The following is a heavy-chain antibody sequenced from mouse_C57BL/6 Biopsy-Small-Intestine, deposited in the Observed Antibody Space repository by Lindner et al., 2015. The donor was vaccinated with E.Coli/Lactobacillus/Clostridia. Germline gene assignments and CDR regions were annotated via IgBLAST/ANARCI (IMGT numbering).Heavy chain of an antibody. V-gene: IGHV10-1*01. CDR2: IRSKSNNYAT. J-gene: IGHJ3*01. Sequence: QLQESGGGLVQPKGSLKLSCAASGFSFNTYAMNWVRQAPGKGLEWVARIRSKSNNYATYYADSVKDRFTISRDDSESMLYLQMNNLKTEDTAMYYCVRPSSDILFAYWGQGTLVTVSA. CDR3: VRPSSDILFAY. CDR1: GFSFNTYA.